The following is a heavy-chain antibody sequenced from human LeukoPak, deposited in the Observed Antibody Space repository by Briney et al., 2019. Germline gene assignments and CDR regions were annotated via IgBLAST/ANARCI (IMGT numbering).Heavy chain of an antibody. CDR3: AKDNMGLKAVAGNPGY. CDR1: GFTFSSYA. D-gene: IGHD6-19*01. CDR2: ISGSGGST. J-gene: IGHJ4*02. Sequence: GGSLRLSCAASGFTFSSYAMSWVRQAPGRGLEWVSAISGSGGSTYYADSVKGRFTISRDNSKNTLYLQMNSLRAEDTAVYYCAKDNMGLKAVAGNPGYWGQGTLVTVSS. V-gene: IGHV3-23*01.